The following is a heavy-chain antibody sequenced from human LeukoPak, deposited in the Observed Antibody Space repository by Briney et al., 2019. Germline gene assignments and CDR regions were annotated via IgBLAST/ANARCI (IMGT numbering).Heavy chain of an antibody. J-gene: IGHJ4*02. D-gene: IGHD6-6*01. CDR1: GFTFSSYG. V-gene: IGHV3-20*04. CDR3: ARKASYSSSAYNPHYFDY. CDR2: INWNGGST. Sequence: GGSLRLSCAASGFTFSSYGMHWVRQAPGKGLEWVSGINWNGGSTGYADFVKGRFTISRDDAKNSLFLQMNSLRAEDTAFYYCARKASYSSSAYNPHYFDYWGQGALVTVSS.